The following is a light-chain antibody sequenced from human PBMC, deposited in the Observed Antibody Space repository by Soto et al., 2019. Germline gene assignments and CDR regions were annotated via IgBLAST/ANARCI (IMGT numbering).Light chain of an antibody. CDR3: QQRSNWPT. V-gene: IGKV3-11*01. Sequence: EIVLTQSPATLSLSPGERTTLSCRASQSVSSYLAWYQQKPGQAPRLLIYDASNRATGIPARISGSGSGTDFTLTISSLEPEDFALYYCQQRSNWPTFGQGTRLEIK. CDR2: DAS. J-gene: IGKJ5*01. CDR1: QSVSSY.